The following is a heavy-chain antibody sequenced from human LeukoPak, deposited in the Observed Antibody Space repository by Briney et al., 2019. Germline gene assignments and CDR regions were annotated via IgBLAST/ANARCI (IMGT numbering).Heavy chain of an antibody. CDR2: INHSGST. J-gene: IGHJ1*01. V-gene: IGHV4-34*01. CDR1: GGSFSGYY. Sequence: SETLSLTCAVYGGSFSGYYWSWIRQPPGKGLEWLGEINHSGSTNYNPSLKSRVTISVDTSKNQFSLKLSSVTAADTAVYYCARNRFWRDEYFQHWGQGTLVTVSS. D-gene: IGHD3-3*01. CDR3: ARNRFWRDEYFQH.